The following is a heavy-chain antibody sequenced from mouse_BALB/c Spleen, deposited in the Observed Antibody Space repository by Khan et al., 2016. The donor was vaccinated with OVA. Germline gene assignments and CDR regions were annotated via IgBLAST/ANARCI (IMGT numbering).Heavy chain of an antibody. D-gene: IGHD1-1*01. V-gene: IGHV1S41*01. J-gene: IGHJ4*01. CDR2: IAPGSGST. Sequence: DLVMPGAAVTLSCKASGYTFTSYWINWIKQRPGQGLEWIGRIAPGSGSTSYNDMFKGKATLTVDAYSSTAYTQLSSLSSEDSAVYLCARSNYYGSGLYAMDYWGQGTSVTVSS. CDR3: ARSNYYGSGLYAMDY. CDR1: GYTFTSYW.